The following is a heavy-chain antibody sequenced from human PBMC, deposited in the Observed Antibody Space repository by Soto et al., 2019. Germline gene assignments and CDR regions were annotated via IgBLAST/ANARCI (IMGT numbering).Heavy chain of an antibody. CDR2: INTDTGHT. Sequence: QVLLVQSGAEVRKPGASVKVSCKASGYTFSAYYIYWVRQAPGQGPKWMGGINTDTGHTDYAPKFQGRVTMTRATSINTAYMELTSLRSDDTAVYYCARDPIGGGTPYYFDFWGQGTLVTVSS. V-gene: IGHV1-2*02. CDR1: GYTFSAYY. CDR3: ARDPIGGGTPYYFDF. J-gene: IGHJ4*02. D-gene: IGHD3-10*01.